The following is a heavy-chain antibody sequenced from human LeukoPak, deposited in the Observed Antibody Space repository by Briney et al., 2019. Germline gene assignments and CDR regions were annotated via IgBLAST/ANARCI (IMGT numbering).Heavy chain of an antibody. CDR2: VSYDGSNK. CDR3: ARIFSLTPTYWYGLDV. CDR1: GFTFSSYD. D-gene: IGHD3-9*01. J-gene: IGHJ6*02. Sequence: AGGSLRLSCAASGFTFSSYDMDWVRQAPGKGLEWVAVVSYDGSNKYYANSVKGRFTISRDNSQTTVGLQMNSLTAEDTAKYYCARIFSLTPTYWYGLDVWGQGTTVTVSS. V-gene: IGHV3-30*03.